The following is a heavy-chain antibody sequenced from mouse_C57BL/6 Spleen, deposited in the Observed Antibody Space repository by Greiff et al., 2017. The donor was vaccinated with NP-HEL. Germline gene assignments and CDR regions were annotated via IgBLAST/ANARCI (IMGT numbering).Heavy chain of an antibody. Sequence: EVKLQESVAELVRPGASVKLSCTASGFNIKNTYMHWVKQRPEQGLEWIGRIDPANGNTKYAPKFQGKATITADTSSNTAYLQLCILTSEDTAIYNVARKDYRSSSPYDFDYWGEGATLTVSS. CDR3: ARKDYRSSSPYDFDY. J-gene: IGHJ2*01. V-gene: IGHV14-3*01. CDR1: GFNIKNTY. D-gene: IGHD1-1*01. CDR2: IDPANGNT.